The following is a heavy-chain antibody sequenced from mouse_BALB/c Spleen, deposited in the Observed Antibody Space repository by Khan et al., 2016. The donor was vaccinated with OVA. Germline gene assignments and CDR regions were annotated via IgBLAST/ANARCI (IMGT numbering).Heavy chain of an antibody. D-gene: IGHD2-13*01. Sequence: EVELVESGGDLVKPGGSLKLSCAASGFTFSDYYMYWVRQTPEKRLEWVATISDGGSYTYYPDSVKGRFTISRDDAKNNLYRQMNSLKSEDSAMYNCARGYYGDPFAYWGQGTLVTVSA. J-gene: IGHJ3*01. CDR3: ARGYYGDPFAY. CDR1: GFTFSDYY. V-gene: IGHV5-4*02. CDR2: ISDGGSYT.